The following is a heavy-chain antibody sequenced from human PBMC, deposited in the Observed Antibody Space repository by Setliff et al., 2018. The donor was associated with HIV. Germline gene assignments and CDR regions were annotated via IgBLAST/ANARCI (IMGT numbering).Heavy chain of an antibody. CDR2: ISPNNGDT. Sequence: ASVKVSCKASGYTFTEYFMHGVRQAPGQGLEWMGWISPNNGDTNIPQRFRGRVTMTRNTSISTAYMELSSLRSEDTAVYYCARGVRDHREYYYYMDVWGKGTTVTVSS. J-gene: IGHJ6*03. V-gene: IGHV1-2*02. CDR1: GYTFTEYF. D-gene: IGHD3-10*01. CDR3: ARGVRDHREYYYYMDV.